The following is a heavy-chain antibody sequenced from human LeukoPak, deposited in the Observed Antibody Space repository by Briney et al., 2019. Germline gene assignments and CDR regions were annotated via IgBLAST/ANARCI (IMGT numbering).Heavy chain of an antibody. V-gene: IGHV3-23*01. CDR3: ARDYADYVGYFFFDY. CDR1: GFTFNNYA. Sequence: GGSLRLSCAASGFTFNNYAMNWVRQAPGKGLEWVSSISGGGETTYYADSAKGRFTISRDNSQNTLYLQMNSLRAEDTAEYYCARDYADYVGYFFFDYWGQGTLVTVSS. J-gene: IGHJ4*02. D-gene: IGHD4-17*01. CDR2: ISGGGETT.